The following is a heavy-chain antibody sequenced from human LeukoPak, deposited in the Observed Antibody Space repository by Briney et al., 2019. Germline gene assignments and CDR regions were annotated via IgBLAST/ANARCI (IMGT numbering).Heavy chain of an antibody. J-gene: IGHJ3*02. D-gene: IGHD6-13*01. CDR3: ARGPRRRYSSSRGLAFDI. Sequence: KPSETLSLTCAVYGGSFSGYFWSWIRQPAGKGLEWIGRIYTSGSTNYNPSLKSRVTISVDTSKNQFSLKLSSVTAADTAVYYCARGPRRRYSSSRGLAFDIWGQGTMVTVSS. CDR1: GGSFSGYF. V-gene: IGHV4-59*10. CDR2: IYTSGST.